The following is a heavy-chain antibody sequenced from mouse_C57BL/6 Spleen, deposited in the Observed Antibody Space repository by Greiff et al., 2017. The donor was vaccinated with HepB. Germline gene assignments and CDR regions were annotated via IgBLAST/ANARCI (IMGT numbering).Heavy chain of an antibody. J-gene: IGHJ4*01. Sequence: VQLQQSGPGLVQPSQSLSITCTVSGFSLTSYGVHWVRQSPGKGLEWLGVIWRGGSTDYNAAFMSRLSITKDNSKSQVFFKMNSLQADDTAIYYCAKNTGLYGYDGAMDYWGQGTSVTVSS. CDR1: GFSLTSYG. D-gene: IGHD2-2*01. V-gene: IGHV2-5*01. CDR2: IWRGGST. CDR3: AKNTGLYGYDGAMDY.